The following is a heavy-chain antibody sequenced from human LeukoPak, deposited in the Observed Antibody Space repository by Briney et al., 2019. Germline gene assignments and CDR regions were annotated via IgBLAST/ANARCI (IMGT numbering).Heavy chain of an antibody. CDR2: IRTSGST. D-gene: IGHD2-2*01. V-gene: IGHV4-4*09. J-gene: IGHJ3*02. Sequence: SETLSLTCTVSGGSISDYYWSWIRQPPGTGLEWIGYIRTSGSTNYSPSLASRVTMSLDTSKNQISLKLRSVTAADTAVYYCARPHSSTDFYAFDIWGQGTMVTVSS. CDR3: ARPHSSTDFYAFDI. CDR1: GGSISDYY.